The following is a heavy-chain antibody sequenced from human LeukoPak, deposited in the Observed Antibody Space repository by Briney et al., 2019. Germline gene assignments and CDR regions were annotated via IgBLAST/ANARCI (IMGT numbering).Heavy chain of an antibody. CDR2: INHSGST. Sequence: SETLSLTCAVYGGSFSGYYWSWIRQPPGKGLEWIGEINHSGSTNYNPSLKSRVTISVDTSKNQFSLKLSSVTAADTAVYYRAREGGAAMVYWYFDLWGRGTLVTVSS. D-gene: IGHD5-18*01. CDR3: AREGGAAMVYWYFDL. V-gene: IGHV4-34*01. J-gene: IGHJ2*01. CDR1: GGSFSGYY.